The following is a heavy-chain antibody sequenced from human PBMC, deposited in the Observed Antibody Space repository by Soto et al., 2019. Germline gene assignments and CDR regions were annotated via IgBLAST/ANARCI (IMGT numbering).Heavy chain of an antibody. Sequence: PGGSLRLSCAASGFTFRSFTMNLVRQAPGKRLEWVSTISSNSAYIYYTDALRGRFTISRDNAKNSLHLQMNSLRAEDTAVYYCTRDASRDSSARGWFDPWGPGTLVTVSS. CDR3: TRDASRDSSARGWFDP. CDR2: ISSNSAYI. D-gene: IGHD6-13*01. V-gene: IGHV3-21*01. CDR1: GFTFRSFT. J-gene: IGHJ5*02.